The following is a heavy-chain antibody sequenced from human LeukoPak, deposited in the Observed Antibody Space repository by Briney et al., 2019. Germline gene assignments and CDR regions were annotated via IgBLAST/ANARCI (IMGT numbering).Heavy chain of an antibody. D-gene: IGHD1-26*01. CDR2: ISTYSAIT. J-gene: IGHJ4*02. V-gene: IGHV1-18*01. Sequence: GASVKVSCKASGYSFTTHGISWVRQAPGQGLEWMGWISTYSAITNFAQNFQGRVTMTTDTSTSTAYMELRSLRSDDTAVYYCARCTGSFFPFDYWGQGTLVTVSS. CDR1: GYSFTTHG. CDR3: ARCTGSFFPFDY.